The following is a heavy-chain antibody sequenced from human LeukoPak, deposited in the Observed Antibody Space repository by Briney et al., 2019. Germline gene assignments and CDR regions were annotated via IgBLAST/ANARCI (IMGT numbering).Heavy chain of an antibody. Sequence: SGPALVKPTQTLTLTCTFSGFSLSTSGIRVRWIRQPPGKVLEWLARLDWDDDKFYSTSLKTRLTISKDTSKNQVVLTMTNMDPVDTATYYCARGAIAVAGSDYFDYWGQGTLVTVSS. V-gene: IGHV2-70*04. J-gene: IGHJ4*02. D-gene: IGHD6-19*01. CDR1: GFSLSTSGIR. CDR3: ARGAIAVAGSDYFDY. CDR2: LDWDDDK.